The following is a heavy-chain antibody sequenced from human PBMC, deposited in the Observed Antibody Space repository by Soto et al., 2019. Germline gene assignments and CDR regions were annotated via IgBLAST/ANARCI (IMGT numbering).Heavy chain of an antibody. J-gene: IGHJ4*02. CDR3: ARRYDSSGQGFDY. CDR2: IYYSGST. D-gene: IGHD3-22*01. V-gene: IGHV4-31*03. Sequence: QVQLQESGPGLVKPSQTLSLTCTVSGGSISSGGYYWSWIRQHPGKGLEWIGYIYYSGSTYYNPSLTTRVTISVATSKNQFSLKLSSVTAADTAVYYCARRYDSSGQGFDYWGQGTLVTVSS. CDR1: GGSISSGGYY.